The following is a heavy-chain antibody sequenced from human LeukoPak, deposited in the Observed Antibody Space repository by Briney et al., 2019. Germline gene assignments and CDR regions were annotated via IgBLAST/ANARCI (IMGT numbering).Heavy chain of an antibody. V-gene: IGHV3-53*01. D-gene: IGHD3-10*01. J-gene: IGHJ2*01. CDR3: ARVGDHYHWYFDL. Sequence: PGGSLTLSCAASGFTVSTKYMNWVRQAPGKGLGWVSIIYSGGDTYYTDSVRDRFTISRDNSKNTFYLQMISLRTEDTAVYYCARVGDHYHWYFDLWGRGTLVTVSS. CDR2: IYSGGDT. CDR1: GFTVSTKY.